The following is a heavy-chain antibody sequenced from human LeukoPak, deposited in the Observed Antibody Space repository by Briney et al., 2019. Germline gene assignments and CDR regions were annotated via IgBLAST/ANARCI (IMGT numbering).Heavy chain of an antibody. V-gene: IGHV4-59*01. CDR1: GGSISNYY. CDR2: VYYTGTI. J-gene: IGHJ5*02. CDR3: AKEIEGLGVPARRWFDS. Sequence: SETLSLTCTASGGSISNYYLRWIRQPPGERMEWIGYVYYTGTINYNPSLKSRVTISVDTSKNQFSLKLSSVTAADTAMYYCAKEIEGLGVPARRWFDSWSQGTLVTVSS. D-gene: IGHD2-2*01.